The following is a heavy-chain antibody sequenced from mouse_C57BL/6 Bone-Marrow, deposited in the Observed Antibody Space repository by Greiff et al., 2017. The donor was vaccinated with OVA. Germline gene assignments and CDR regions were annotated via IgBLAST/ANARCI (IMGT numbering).Heavy chain of an antibody. CDR3: ARCHGSSYLDY. V-gene: IGHV1-18*01. CDR2: INPNNGGT. Sequence: EVQLQQSGPELVKPGASVKISCKASGYTFTDYNMDWVKQSHGKSLEWIGDINPNNGGTIYNQKFKGKATLTVDKSSSTAYMELRSLTSEDTAVYYCARCHGSSYLDYWGQGTTLTVSS. J-gene: IGHJ2*01. CDR1: GYTFTDYN. D-gene: IGHD1-1*01.